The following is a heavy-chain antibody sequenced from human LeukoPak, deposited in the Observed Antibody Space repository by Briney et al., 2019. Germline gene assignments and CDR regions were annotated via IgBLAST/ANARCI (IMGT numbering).Heavy chain of an antibody. J-gene: IGHJ4*02. CDR2: IRYDGSNK. D-gene: IGHD6-13*01. CDR1: GFTFSSYG. V-gene: IGHV3-30*02. Sequence: PGGSLRLSCAASGFTFSSYGMHWVRQAPGKGLEWVAFIRYDGSNKYYADSVKGRFTISRDTSKNTLYLQMNSLRAEDTAVYYCAKSKSSSWYYFDYWGQGTLVTVSS. CDR3: AKSKSSSWYYFDY.